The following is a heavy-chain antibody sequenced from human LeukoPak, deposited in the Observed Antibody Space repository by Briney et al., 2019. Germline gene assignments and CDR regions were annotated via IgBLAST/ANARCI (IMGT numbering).Heavy chain of an antibody. CDR3: ARGARGEYYYYYGMDV. J-gene: IGHJ6*02. CDR1: GYTFTSYG. V-gene: IGHV1-69*13. D-gene: IGHD3-10*01. Sequence: SVKVSCKASGYTFTSYGISWVRQAPGQGLEWMGGIIPIFGTANYAQKFQGRVTITADESTSTAYMELSSLRSEDTAVYYCARGARGEYYYYYGMDVWGQGTTVTVSS. CDR2: IIPIFGTA.